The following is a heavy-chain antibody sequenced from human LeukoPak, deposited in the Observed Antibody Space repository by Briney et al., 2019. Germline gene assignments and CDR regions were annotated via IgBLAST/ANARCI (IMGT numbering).Heavy chain of an antibody. CDR3: AKDIGGSSDY. J-gene: IGHJ4*02. Sequence: GGSLRLSCAASGFTFDDYTMHWVRQAPGKGLEWVSLISWDGGSTYYADSVKGRFTISRDNSKNSLYLQMNSLRTEDTALYYCAKDIGGSSDYWGQGTLVTVSS. V-gene: IGHV3-43*01. D-gene: IGHD6-6*01. CDR1: GFTFDDYT. CDR2: ISWDGGST.